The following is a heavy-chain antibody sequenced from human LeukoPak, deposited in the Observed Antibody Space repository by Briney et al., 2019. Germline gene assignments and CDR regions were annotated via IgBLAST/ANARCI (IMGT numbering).Heavy chain of an antibody. CDR3: AKSGTSSGWTSY. CDR2: ISGSGGST. V-gene: IGHV3-23*01. J-gene: IGHJ4*02. Sequence: AGGSLRLSCAASGFTFSSYAMSWVRQAPGKGLEWVSAISGSGGSTYYADSVKGRFTISRDNSKNTLYLQMNSLRAEDTAVYYCAKSGTSSGWTSYWGQGTLVTVSS. D-gene: IGHD6-19*01. CDR1: GFTFSSYA.